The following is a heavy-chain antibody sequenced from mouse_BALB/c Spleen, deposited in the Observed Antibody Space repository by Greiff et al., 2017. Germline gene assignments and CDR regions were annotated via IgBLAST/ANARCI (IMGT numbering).Heavy chain of an antibody. Sequence: VQLQQPGAELVRPGASVKLSCKASGYTFTSYWINWVKQRPGQGLEWIGNIYPSDSYTNYNQKFKDKATLTVDKSSSTAYMQLSSPTSEDSAVYYCTIETARATAMDYWGQGTSVTVSS. CDR1: GYTFTSYW. CDR2: IYPSDSYT. J-gene: IGHJ4*01. V-gene: IGHV1-69*02. D-gene: IGHD3-2*01. CDR3: TIETARATAMDY.